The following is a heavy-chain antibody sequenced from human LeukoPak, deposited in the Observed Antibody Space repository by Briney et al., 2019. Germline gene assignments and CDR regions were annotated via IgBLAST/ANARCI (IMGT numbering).Heavy chain of an antibody. CDR2: IYHSGST. D-gene: IGHD3-10*01. V-gene: IGHV4-4*02. CDR1: GGSISSSNW. CDR3: ASGDYYGSGADY. J-gene: IGHJ4*02. Sequence: SETLSLTCAVSGGSISSSNWWRWVRQPPGKGLEWIGEIYHSGSTNYNPSLKSRVTISVDKSKNQFSLRLSSVTAADTAVYYCASGDYYGSGADYWGQGTLVTVSS.